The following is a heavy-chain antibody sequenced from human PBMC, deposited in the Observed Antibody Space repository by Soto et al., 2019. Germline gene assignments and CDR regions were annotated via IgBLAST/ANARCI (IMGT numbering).Heavy chain of an antibody. CDR3: ARGDRGEY. D-gene: IGHD2-21*02. V-gene: IGHV5-51*01. J-gene: IGHJ4*02. CDR2: IYVDDSET. Sequence: GESLKISCKGFGYSFTSFWIAWVRQMAGKGLEWMGIIYVDDSETRYSPSFQGQVTISDDKSINAAYLQWSSLKASDTAMYYCARGDRGEYWGQGTLVTVSS. CDR1: GYSFTSFW.